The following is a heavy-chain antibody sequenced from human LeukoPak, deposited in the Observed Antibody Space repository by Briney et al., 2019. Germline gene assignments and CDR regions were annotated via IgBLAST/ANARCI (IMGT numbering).Heavy chain of an antibody. CDR2: IYYSGST. CDR3: ARGQARLSWFDP. J-gene: IGHJ5*02. CDR1: GGSISSYY. V-gene: IGHV4-59*08. D-gene: IGHD6-19*01. Sequence: PSETLSLTCTVSGGSISSYYWSWIRQPPGKGLEWIGYIYYSGSTNYNPSLKSRVTISVDTSKNQFSLKLSSVTAADTAVYYCARGQARLSWFDPWGQGTLVIVSS.